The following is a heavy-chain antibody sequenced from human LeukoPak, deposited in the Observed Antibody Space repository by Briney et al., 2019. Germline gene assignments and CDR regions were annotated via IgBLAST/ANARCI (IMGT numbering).Heavy chain of an antibody. Sequence: SETLSLTCTVSGGSVTSYHWSWLRQPPGKGLEWIGYIYTSGSTNYNPSLKSRVTISVDASKNQFSLNLRSVTAADTAVYYCARHASDDYFDYWGQGALVTVSS. J-gene: IGHJ4*02. CDR2: IYTSGST. CDR1: GGSVTSYH. CDR3: ARHASDDYFDY. V-gene: IGHV4-4*09.